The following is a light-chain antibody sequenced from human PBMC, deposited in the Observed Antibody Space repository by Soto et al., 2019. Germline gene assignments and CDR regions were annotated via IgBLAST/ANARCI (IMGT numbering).Light chain of an antibody. J-gene: IGKJ1*01. CDR3: QQYGSSGT. CDR1: QSVSNNY. CDR2: GAS. V-gene: IGKV3-20*01. Sequence: EIVLTPSPGTLSLSEGERATLSCRTSQSVSNNYLAWYQPKPAQAPRLLIDGASSRATGIPDRFSGSGSGTDFTLSISRLEPEDFAVYYCQQYGSSGTFGQGTKVDIK.